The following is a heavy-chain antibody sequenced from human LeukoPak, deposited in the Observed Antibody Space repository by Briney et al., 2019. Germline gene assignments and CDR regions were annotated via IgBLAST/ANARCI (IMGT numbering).Heavy chain of an antibody. J-gene: IGHJ6*03. CDR2: ISAYNGNT. V-gene: IGHV1-18*01. CDR3: ARAGPYSSGWLRSGYYYYYMDV. CDR1: GYTFTSYG. Sequence: ASVKVSCKASGYTFTSYGISWVRQATGQGLEWMGWISAYNGNTNYAQKLQGRVTMTTDTSTSTAYMELRSLRSDDTAVYYCARAGPYSSGWLRSGYYYYYMDVWGKGTTVTVSS. D-gene: IGHD6-19*01.